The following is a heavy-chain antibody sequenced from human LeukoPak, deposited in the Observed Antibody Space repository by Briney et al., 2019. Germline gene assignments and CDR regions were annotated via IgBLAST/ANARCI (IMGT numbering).Heavy chain of an antibody. CDR2: IYYSGST. Sequence: SDTLSLICTISSASSRGNEWIWIRPPPVKEQEWIGYIYYSGSTNYNTFLKSRITISVDTSKNQFSLKLSSVTAADTAVYYCARRQWPNWFDPWGQGTLVTVSS. J-gene: IGHJ5*02. V-gene: IGHV4-59*07. CDR3: ARRQWPNWFDP. CDR1: SASSRGNE. D-gene: IGHD6-19*01.